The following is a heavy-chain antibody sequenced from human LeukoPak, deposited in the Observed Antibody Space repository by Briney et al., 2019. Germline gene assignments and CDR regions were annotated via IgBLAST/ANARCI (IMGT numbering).Heavy chain of an antibody. CDR2: ISTSSSST. V-gene: IGHV3-21*05. J-gene: IGHJ4*02. Sequence: PGGSLRLSCAASGFTFSSYSMNWVRQAPGKGLEWVSQISTSSSSTNYADSVKGRFTISRDNAKSSLYMQMHRLRAEAKAVYYCSRFVFCSGGTCYKYFDLWGQGNLVTVSS. CDR3: SRFVFCSGGTCYKYFDL. D-gene: IGHD2-15*01. CDR1: GFTFSSYS.